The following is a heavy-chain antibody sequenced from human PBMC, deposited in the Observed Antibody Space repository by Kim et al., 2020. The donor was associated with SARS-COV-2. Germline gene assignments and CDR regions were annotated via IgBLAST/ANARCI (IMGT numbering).Heavy chain of an antibody. J-gene: IGHJ6*02. CDR2: ISWNSGSI. D-gene: IGHD1-26*01. CDR1: GFTFDDYA. Sequence: GGSLRLSCAASGFTFDDYAMHWVRQAPGKGLEWVSGISWNSGSIGYADSVEGRFTISRDNAKNSLYLQMNSLRAEDTALYYCAKGTGPLLYYYGMDVWGQGTTVTVSS. V-gene: IGHV3-9*01. CDR3: AKGTGPLLYYYGMDV.